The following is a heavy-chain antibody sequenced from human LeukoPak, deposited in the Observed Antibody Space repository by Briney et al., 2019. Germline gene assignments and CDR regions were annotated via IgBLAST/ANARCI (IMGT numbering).Heavy chain of an antibody. CDR2: IYHSGST. J-gene: IGHJ4*02. Sequence: SETLSLTCTVSGGSISSGGYYWSWIRQPPGKGLEWIGYIYHSGSTYYNPSLKSRVTISVDRSKNQFSLKLSSVTAADTAVYYCARELITRTTESNDYWGQGTLVTVSS. CDR1: GGSISSGGYY. CDR3: ARELITRTTESNDY. D-gene: IGHD1-7*01. V-gene: IGHV4-30-2*01.